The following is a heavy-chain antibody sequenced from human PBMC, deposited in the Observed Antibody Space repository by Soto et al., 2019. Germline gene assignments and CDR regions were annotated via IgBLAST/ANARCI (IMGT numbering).Heavy chain of an antibody. J-gene: IGHJ6*02. CDR1: GYTFTGYY. CDR3: ARGEFQGLRALQLRGGMDV. CDR2: INPNSGGT. V-gene: IGHV1-2*04. D-gene: IGHD5-12*01. Sequence: ASVKVSCKASGYTFTGYYMHWVRQAPGQGLEWMGWINPNSGGTNYAQKFQGWVTMTRDTSISTAYMELSRLRSDDTAVYYCARGEFQGLRALQLRGGMDVWGQGTTVTVSS.